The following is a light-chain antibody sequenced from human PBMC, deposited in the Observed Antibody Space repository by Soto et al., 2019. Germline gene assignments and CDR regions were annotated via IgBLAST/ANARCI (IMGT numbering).Light chain of an antibody. CDR1: QTIYNW. CDR3: QHYNSYPYT. J-gene: IGKJ2*01. V-gene: IGKV1-5*03. CDR2: KAS. Sequence: DIQMTQSPSTLSASVGDRVTITCRASQTIYNWLAWYQQRPGKAPNLLIYKASSLESGVSSRFSGSGFGASFTLTISSLQPDDFATYYCQHYNSYPYTFGQGTKLEIK.